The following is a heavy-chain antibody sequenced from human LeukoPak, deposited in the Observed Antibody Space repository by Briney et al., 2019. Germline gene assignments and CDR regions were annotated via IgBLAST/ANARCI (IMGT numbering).Heavy chain of an antibody. Sequence: PSETLSLTCTVSGGSIRSSYYYWSWIRQSPGKGLEWIGEINHSGSTNYNPSLKSRVTISVDTSKNQFSLKLSSVTAADTAVYYCARPTPEDDAFDIWGQGTMVTVSS. CDR3: ARPTPEDDAFDI. J-gene: IGHJ3*02. CDR2: INHSGST. CDR1: GGSIRSSYYY. V-gene: IGHV4-39*07.